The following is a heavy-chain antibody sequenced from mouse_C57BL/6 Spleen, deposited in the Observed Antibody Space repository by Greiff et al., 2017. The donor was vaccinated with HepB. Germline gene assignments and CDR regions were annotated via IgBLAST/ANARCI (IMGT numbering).Heavy chain of an antibody. Sequence: VKVVESDAELVKPGASVKISCKVSGYTFTDHTIHWMKQRPEQGLEWIGYIYPRDGSTKYNEKFKGKATLTADKSSSTAYMQLNSLTSEDSAVYFCARGDYYGSRAWFAYWGQGTLVTVSA. J-gene: IGHJ3*01. D-gene: IGHD1-1*01. V-gene: IGHV1-78*01. CDR1: GYTFTDHT. CDR2: IYPRDGST. CDR3: ARGDYYGSRAWFAY.